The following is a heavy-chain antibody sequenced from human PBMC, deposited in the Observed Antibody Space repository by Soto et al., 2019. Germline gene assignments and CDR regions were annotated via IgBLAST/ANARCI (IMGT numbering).Heavy chain of an antibody. CDR3: AREMHTHYFDY. CDR1: GGSISSYY. V-gene: IGHV4-59*01. CDR2: IYYSGST. Sequence: PAETLSLTCTVSGGSISSYYWSLIRQPPGKGLEWIGYIYYSGSTNHNPSLKSRVTISVDTSKNQFSLKLSSVTAADTAVYYCAREMHTHYFDYWGQGTLVTVSS. J-gene: IGHJ4*02. D-gene: IGHD2-21*01.